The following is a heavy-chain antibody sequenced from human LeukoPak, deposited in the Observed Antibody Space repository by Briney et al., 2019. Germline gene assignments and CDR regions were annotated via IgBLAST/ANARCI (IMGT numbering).Heavy chain of an antibody. CDR1: GFTFSSYE. D-gene: IGHD6-13*01. CDR2: ISSSGSSI. Sequence: GGSLRLSCAASGFTFSSYEMNWVRQAPGKGLEWVSYISSSGSSIYYADSVKGRFTISRDNAKNSLYLQMNSLRAEDTAVYYCARVARGSIAAGSGWFDPWGQGTLVTVSS. CDR3: ARVARGSIAAGSGWFDP. J-gene: IGHJ5*02. V-gene: IGHV3-48*03.